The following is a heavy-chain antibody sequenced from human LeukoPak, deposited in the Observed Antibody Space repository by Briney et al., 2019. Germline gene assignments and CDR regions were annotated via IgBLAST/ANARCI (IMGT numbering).Heavy chain of an antibody. V-gene: IGHV3-30*18. CDR2: ISYDGGNK. CDR3: AKGSAGTTFYYYYGMDV. CDR1: GFTFSSYG. Sequence: GGSLRLSCAASGFTFSSYGMHWVRQAPGKGLEWVAVISYDGGNKYYADSVKGRFTISRDNSKNTLYLQMNSLRAEDTAVYYCAKGSAGTTFYYYYGMDVWGQGTTVTVSS. D-gene: IGHD1-7*01. J-gene: IGHJ6*02.